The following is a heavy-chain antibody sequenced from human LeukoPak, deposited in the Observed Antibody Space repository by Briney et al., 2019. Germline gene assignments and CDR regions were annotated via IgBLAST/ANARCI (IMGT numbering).Heavy chain of an antibody. CDR2: ISYDGSNK. CDR1: GFTFSSYA. CDR3: ASDLIAVPFDY. Sequence: GGSLRLSCAASGFTFSSYAMHWVRQAPGKGLEWVAVISYDGSNKYYADSVKGRFTISRDNSKNTLYLQMNSLRAEDTAVYYCASDLIAVPFDYWGQGTLVTVSS. V-gene: IGHV3-30*04. D-gene: IGHD6-19*01. J-gene: IGHJ4*02.